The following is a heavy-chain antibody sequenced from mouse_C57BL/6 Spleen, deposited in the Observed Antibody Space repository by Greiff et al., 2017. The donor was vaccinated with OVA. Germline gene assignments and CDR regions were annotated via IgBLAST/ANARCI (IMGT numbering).Heavy chain of an antibody. CDR2: IYPGDGDT. Sequence: VQLQQSGPELVKPGASVKLSSKASGYAFSSSWMNWVKQRPGKGLEWIGRIYPGDGDTNYNGKFKGKATLTADKSSSTAYMQLSSLTSEDSAVYFCARGEGDYDAYFDYWGQGTTLTVSS. V-gene: IGHV1-82*01. CDR3: ARGEGDYDAYFDY. J-gene: IGHJ2*01. CDR1: GYAFSSSW. D-gene: IGHD2-4*01.